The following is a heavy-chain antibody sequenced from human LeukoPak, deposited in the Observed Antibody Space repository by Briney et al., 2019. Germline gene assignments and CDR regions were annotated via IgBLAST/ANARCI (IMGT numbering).Heavy chain of an antibody. J-gene: IGHJ6*02. D-gene: IGHD2-15*01. Sequence: RASVKVSCKASGGTFSSYAISWVRQAPGQGLEWMGGIIPIFGTANYAQKFQGRVTITADESTSTAYMELSSLRSEDTAVYYCARDSCSGGSCYGGMDVWGQGTTVTVSS. CDR1: GGTFSSYA. V-gene: IGHV1-69*13. CDR2: IIPIFGTA. CDR3: ARDSCSGGSCYGGMDV.